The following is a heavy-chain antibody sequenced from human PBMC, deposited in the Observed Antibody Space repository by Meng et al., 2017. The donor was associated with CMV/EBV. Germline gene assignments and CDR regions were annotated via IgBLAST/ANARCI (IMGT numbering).Heavy chain of an antibody. CDR2: INPNSGGT. CDR1: GYTFTDYY. J-gene: IGHJ4*02. V-gene: IGHV1-2*02. D-gene: IGHD6-13*01. Sequence: ASVKVSCKASGYTFTDYYMHWVRQAPGQGLEWMGWINPNSGGTNYAQKFQGRVTMTRDTSISTAYMELSRLRSDDTAVYYCARGNLRREQQLGYWGQGTLVTVSS. CDR3: ARGNLRREQQLGY.